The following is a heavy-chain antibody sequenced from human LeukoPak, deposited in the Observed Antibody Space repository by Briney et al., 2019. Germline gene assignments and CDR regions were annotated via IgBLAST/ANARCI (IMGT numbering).Heavy chain of an antibody. V-gene: IGHV1-2*02. CDR3: TRDLRSSSWCFY. D-gene: IGHD6-13*01. CDR2: INPNSGGT. Sequence: ASVKVSCKASGYTFTGYYMHWVRQAPGQGLEWMGWINPNSGGTNYAQKFQGRVTMTRDTSISTAYMELSRLRSDDTAVYYCTRDLRSSSWCFYWGQGTLVTVSS. CDR1: GYTFTGYY. J-gene: IGHJ4*02.